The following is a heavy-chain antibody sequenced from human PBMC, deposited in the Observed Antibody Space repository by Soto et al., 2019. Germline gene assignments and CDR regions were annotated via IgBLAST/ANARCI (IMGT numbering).Heavy chain of an antibody. J-gene: IGHJ3*01. Sequence: ETLSLTCAGSNVSFSVYCWAWIRQPPGKGLEWIGKIYHSGSTNDNPSLTGRVTISVDTSKNQFPLELSSVTDAGAAVYYGASDSTRRGACDVWGQGTMVTVSS. V-gene: IGHV4-34*01. D-gene: IGHD3-22*01. CDR1: NVSFSVYC. CDR3: ASDSTRRGACDV. CDR2: IYHSGST.